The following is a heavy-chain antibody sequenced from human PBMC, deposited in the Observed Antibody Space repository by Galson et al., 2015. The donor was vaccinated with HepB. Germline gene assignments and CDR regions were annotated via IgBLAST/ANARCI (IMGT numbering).Heavy chain of an antibody. Sequence: SLRLSCAASGFTFSSYGMHWVRQAPGKGLEWVAVISYDGSNKYYADSVKGRFTISRDNSRNTLYLQMNSLRAEDTAVYYCAKDGTIAARTYWYFDLWGRGTLVTVSS. CDR1: GFTFSSYG. J-gene: IGHJ2*01. V-gene: IGHV3-30*18. CDR3: AKDGTIAARTYWYFDL. D-gene: IGHD6-6*01. CDR2: ISYDGSNK.